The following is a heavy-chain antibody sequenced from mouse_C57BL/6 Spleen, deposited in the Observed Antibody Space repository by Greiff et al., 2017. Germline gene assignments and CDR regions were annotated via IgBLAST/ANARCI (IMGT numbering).Heavy chain of an antibody. J-gene: IGHJ4*01. CDR1: GFSLTSYA. CDR2: IWTGGGT. V-gene: IGHV2-9-1*01. Sequence: VHLVESGPGLVAPSQSLSITCTVSGFSLTSYAISWVRQPPGKGLEWLGVIWTGGGTNYNSALKSRLSISKDNSKSQVFLKMNSLQTDDTARYYCARNLGRGYDAMDYWGQGTSVTVSS. D-gene: IGHD3-1*01. CDR3: ARNLGRGYDAMDY.